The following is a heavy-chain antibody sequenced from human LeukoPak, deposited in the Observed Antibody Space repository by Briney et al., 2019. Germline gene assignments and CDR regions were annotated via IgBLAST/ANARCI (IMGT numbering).Heavy chain of an antibody. J-gene: IGHJ4*02. CDR1: LDSTTSNF. V-gene: IGHV4-4*02. CDR3: AREILGGFNPGAY. CDR2: IHRSGSP. D-gene: IGHD1-14*01. Sequence: SETLSLTCTVSLDSTTSNFWSWVREPPGKGLEWIGEIHRSGSPNYNPSLQSRVTISIDRSRNQIVLELSSVTAADTAVYYCAREILGGFNPGAYWGQGTLVTVSS.